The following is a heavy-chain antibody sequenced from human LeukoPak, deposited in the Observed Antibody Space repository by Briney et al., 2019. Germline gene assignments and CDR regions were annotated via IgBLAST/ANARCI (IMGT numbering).Heavy chain of an antibody. V-gene: IGHV1-2*02. Sequence: ASVTVSCEASGGTFSSYAISWVRQAPGQGLEGMGWINSYSGETNYAQKFQGRVTMARDTSISTAYVELSRLTSDDTAVYYCSRGIIGGHDFDYWGQGTLVTVSS. J-gene: IGHJ4*02. CDR3: SRGIIGGHDFDY. CDR2: INSYSGET. CDR1: GGTFSSYA. D-gene: IGHD3-10*01.